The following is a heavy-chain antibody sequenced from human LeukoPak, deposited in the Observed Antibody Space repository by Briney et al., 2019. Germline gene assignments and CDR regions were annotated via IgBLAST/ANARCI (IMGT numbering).Heavy chain of an antibody. CDR1: GFTVSSNS. CDR3: ARRAGAYSHPYDY. V-gene: IGHV3-53*01. CDR2: IYSDNT. D-gene: IGHD4/OR15-4a*01. Sequence: GGSLRLSCTVSGFTVSSNSMSWVRQAPGKGLEWVSFIYSDNTHYSDSVNGRFTISRDNSKNTLYLQMNSLRAEDTAVYYCARRAGAYSHPYDYWGQGTLVTVSS. J-gene: IGHJ4*02.